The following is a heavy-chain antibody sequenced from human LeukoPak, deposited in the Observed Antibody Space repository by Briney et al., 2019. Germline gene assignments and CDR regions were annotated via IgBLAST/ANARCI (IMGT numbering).Heavy chain of an antibody. J-gene: IGHJ4*02. CDR2: ISSSSSYI. D-gene: IGHD3-3*01. V-gene: IGHV3-21*01. Sequence: GGSLRLSCAASGFTFSSDSMNWVRQAPGKGLEWVSSISSSSSYIYYADSVKGRFTISRDNAKNSLYLQMNSLRAEDTAVYYCATSIEYYDFWSGYRPDFDYWGQGTLVTVSS. CDR1: GFTFSSDS. CDR3: ATSIEYYDFWSGYRPDFDY.